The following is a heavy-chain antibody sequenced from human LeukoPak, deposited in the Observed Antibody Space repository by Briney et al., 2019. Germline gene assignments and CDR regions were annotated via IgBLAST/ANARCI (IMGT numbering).Heavy chain of an antibody. V-gene: IGHV3-23*01. Sequence: PRGSLRLSCAASGFTFSSYAMSWVRQAPGKGLEWFSAISGSAYSTYYADSVKGRFTISRDNSKNTLYLQMNSLRAEDTAVYYCAKETVAAPPIDYWGQGTLVTVSS. D-gene: IGHD6-19*01. CDR3: AKETVAAPPIDY. CDR2: ISGSAYST. J-gene: IGHJ4*02. CDR1: GFTFSSYA.